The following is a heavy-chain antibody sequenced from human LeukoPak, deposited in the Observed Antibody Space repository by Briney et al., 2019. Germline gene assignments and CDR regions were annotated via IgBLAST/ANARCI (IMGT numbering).Heavy chain of an antibody. J-gene: IGHJ4*02. CDR3: ARPKPRYCSSTSCPGSFDY. CDR2: INHSGST. Sequence: SETLSLTCAVYGGSFSGYYWSWIRQPPGKGLEWIGEINHSGSTNYNPSLTSRVTISVDTSKNQFSLKLSSVTAADTAVYYCARPKPRYCSSTSCPGSFDYWGQGTLVTVSS. V-gene: IGHV4-34*01. CDR1: GGSFSGYY. D-gene: IGHD2-2*01.